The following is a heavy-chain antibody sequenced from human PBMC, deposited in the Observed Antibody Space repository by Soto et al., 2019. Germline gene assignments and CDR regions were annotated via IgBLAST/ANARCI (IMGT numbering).Heavy chain of an antibody. J-gene: IGHJ4*02. CDR1: GGSVSSSSYD. CDR3: AREYSTSSGDY. V-gene: IGHV4-39*02. Sequence: QLQLHESGPGLVKPSETLSLTCTVSGGSVSSSSYDWGWIRQPPGKGLEWIGRIYYRGSTYYNPSLKSRVTISVDTSKNQFSLRLSSLTVADTAMYYCAREYSTSSGDYWGQGTLVTVSS. CDR2: IYYRGST. D-gene: IGHD6-6*01.